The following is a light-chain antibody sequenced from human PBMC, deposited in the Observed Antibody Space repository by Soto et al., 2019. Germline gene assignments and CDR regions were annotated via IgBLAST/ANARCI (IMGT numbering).Light chain of an antibody. V-gene: IGKV3-20*01. CDR3: QQYDSSPRT. J-gene: IGKJ3*01. CDR1: QSVSSSF. CDR2: GAS. Sequence: EIELTQSPGTLSLSPGERATLSCRASQSVSSSFLAWYQQKPGQAPRLLIYGASSRATGIPDRFSGSGSGTDFTLTISRLEPEDFAVYYCQQYDSSPRTFGPGTKVDIK.